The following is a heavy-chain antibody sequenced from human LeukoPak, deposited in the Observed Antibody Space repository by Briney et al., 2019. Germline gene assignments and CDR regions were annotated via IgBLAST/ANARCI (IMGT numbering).Heavy chain of an antibody. V-gene: IGHV3-21*01. CDR3: ARDIVVVPAAIQYFDY. D-gene: IGHD2-2*01. CDR2: ISSSSSYI. Sequence: PGGPLRLSCAASGFTFSSYSMNWVRQAPGKGLEWVSSISSSSSYIYYADSVKGRFTISRGNAKNSLYLQMNSLRAEDTAVYYCARDIVVVPAAIQYFDYWGQGTLVTVSS. J-gene: IGHJ4*02. CDR1: GFTFSSYS.